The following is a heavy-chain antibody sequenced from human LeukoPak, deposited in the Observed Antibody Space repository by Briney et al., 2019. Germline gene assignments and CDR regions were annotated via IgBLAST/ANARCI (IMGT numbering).Heavy chain of an antibody. J-gene: IGHJ4*02. CDR2: ISGSCGDT. V-gene: IGHV3-23*01. CDR3: AKDNSGNFLSPFDY. D-gene: IGHD1-26*01. CDR1: GFTFSNYA. Sequence: GGSLRLSCAASGFTFSNYAMTWVRQSPGKGLEWVSTISGSCGDTYYADSVKGRFTMSRDNSKNTLDLQMSSLRAEDTAIYYCAKDNSGNFLSPFDYWGQGTLVAVSS.